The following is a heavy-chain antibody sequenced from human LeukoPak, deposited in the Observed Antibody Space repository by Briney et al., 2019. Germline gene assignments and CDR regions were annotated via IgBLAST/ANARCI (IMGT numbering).Heavy chain of an antibody. Sequence: ASVKVSCKASGYTFTSYAMHWVRQAPGQRLEWMGWISAYNGNTNYAQRLQGRVTMTTDTSTSTAYMELRSLRSDDTAVYYCARGQVDACDYWGQGTLVTVSS. CDR3: ARGQVDACDY. V-gene: IGHV1-18*01. J-gene: IGHJ4*02. CDR1: GYTFTSYA. CDR2: ISAYNGNT. D-gene: IGHD3-9*01.